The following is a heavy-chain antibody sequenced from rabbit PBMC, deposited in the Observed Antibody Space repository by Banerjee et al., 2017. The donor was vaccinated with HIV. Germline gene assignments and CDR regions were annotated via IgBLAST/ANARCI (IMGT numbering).Heavy chain of an antibody. D-gene: IGHD6-1*01. CDR1: GFTLSSYW. V-gene: IGHV1S40*01. CDR3: ARFGAAYVAYGYATGYFNL. Sequence: QSLEESGGDLVKPGASLTLTCTASGFTLSSYWICWVRQAPGKGLEWIACIYAGSSGTTEYASWAKGRFTITSNTNQNTVTLQMTSLTAADTATYFCARFGAAYVAYGYATGYFNLWGPGTLVTVS. CDR2: IYAGSSGTT. J-gene: IGHJ4*01.